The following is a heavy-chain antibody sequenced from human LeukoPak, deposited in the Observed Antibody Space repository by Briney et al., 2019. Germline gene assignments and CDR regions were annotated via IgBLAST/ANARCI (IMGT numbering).Heavy chain of an antibody. CDR1: GFTFSNYG. V-gene: IGHV3-21*01. CDR2: ISTSSSYI. J-gene: IGHJ4*02. D-gene: IGHD3-22*01. CDR3: ARDDYYYDSSAYFLV. Sequence: PGGSLRLSCAASGFTFSNYGMNWVRQAPGKGLEWVSSISTSSSYIYYADSVKGRFTISRDNARKSLYLQMNSLRAEDTAVYYCARDDYYYDSSAYFLVWGQGTLVTVYS.